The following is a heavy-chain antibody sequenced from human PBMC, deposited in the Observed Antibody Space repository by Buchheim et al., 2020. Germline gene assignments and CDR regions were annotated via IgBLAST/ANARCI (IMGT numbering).Heavy chain of an antibody. CDR1: GYTFTSYD. V-gene: IGHV1-8*01. CDR3: ARGDIVVVPAAMILEGYYYYGMDV. D-gene: IGHD2-2*01. CDR2: MNPNSGNT. Sequence: QVQLVQSGAEVKKPGASVKVSCKASGYTFTSYDINWVRQATGQGLEWMGWMNPNSGNTGYAQKFQGRVTMTRNTSISTAYMELSSLRSEDTAVYYCARGDIVVVPAAMILEGYYYYGMDVWGQGTT. J-gene: IGHJ6*02.